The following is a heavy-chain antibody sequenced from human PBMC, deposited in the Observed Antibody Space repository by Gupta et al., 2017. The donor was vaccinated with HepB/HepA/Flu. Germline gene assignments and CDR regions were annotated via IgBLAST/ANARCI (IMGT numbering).Heavy chain of an antibody. D-gene: IGHD3-9*01. V-gene: IGHV3-11*01. Sequence: QVQLVQSGGCLVKPGGSLRLSCAASGFTFSDYYMSWIRQAPGKGLEWVSYISSSGSTIYYADSGKGRFTISRDNAKNSRYRLMNSLRAEDTAVYYCARDPSGDPDDILTGYFYYFDYWGQGTLVTVSS. CDR2: ISSSGSTI. CDR1: GFTFSDYY. CDR3: ARDPSGDPDDILTGYFYYFDY. J-gene: IGHJ4*02.